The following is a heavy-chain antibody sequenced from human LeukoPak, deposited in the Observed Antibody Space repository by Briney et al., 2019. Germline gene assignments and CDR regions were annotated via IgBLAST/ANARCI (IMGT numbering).Heavy chain of an antibody. D-gene: IGHD4-17*01. CDR1: GDSISRSDW. Sequence: PSETLSLTCAVSGDSISRSDWWTWVRQPPGKGLEWIGEIYHSGTTNYNPSLKSRVTISVDTSKNQFSLKLSSVTAADTAVYYCARGGTVTDDAFDIWGQGTMVTVSS. CDR2: IYHSGTT. J-gene: IGHJ3*02. V-gene: IGHV4-4*02. CDR3: ARGGTVTDDAFDI.